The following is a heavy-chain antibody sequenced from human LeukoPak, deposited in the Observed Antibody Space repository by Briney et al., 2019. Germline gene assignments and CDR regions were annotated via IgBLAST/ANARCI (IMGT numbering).Heavy chain of an antibody. CDR3: VTGGHFFGT. CDR2: VKKEADGGTS. CDR1: GFLFTDIW. V-gene: IGHV3-15*05. J-gene: IGHJ5*02. D-gene: IGHD3-3*02. Sequence: GSLRLSCAASGFLFTDIWTSWVRQAPGRGPEWLGHVKKEADGGTSETATHVRDRFFLSKDVSKNYLYLEMNSLRPEDTGLYLCVTGGHFFGTWGQGVQVTVSS.